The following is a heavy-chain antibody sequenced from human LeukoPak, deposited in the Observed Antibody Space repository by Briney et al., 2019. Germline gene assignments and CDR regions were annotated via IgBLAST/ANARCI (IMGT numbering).Heavy chain of an antibody. V-gene: IGHV1-2*02. J-gene: IGHJ4*02. Sequence: ASVKVSCKASGYTFNANYIHWVRQAPGQGLEWMGWMNPNSGETNYSQKFQGRVIVTRDTSISTAYMELSRLTSDDTAVYYCARVGTSYCSTRYGCYPVWYFDNWGQGTLVTVSA. CDR1: GYTFNANY. CDR2: MNPNSGET. D-gene: IGHD2-2*01. CDR3: ARVGTSYCSTRYGCYPVWYFDN.